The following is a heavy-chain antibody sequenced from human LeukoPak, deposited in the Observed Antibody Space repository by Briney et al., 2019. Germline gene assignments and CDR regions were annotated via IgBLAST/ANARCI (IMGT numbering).Heavy chain of an antibody. J-gene: IGHJ4*02. D-gene: IGHD6-19*01. CDR1: GGTFSSYA. Sequence: GASVKVSCKASGGTFSSYAISWVRQAPGQGLEWMGWINTNTGNPTYAQGFTGRFVFSLDTSVSTAYLQISSLKAEDAAVYYCARDERWELYSSGWYAGDYWGQGTLVTVSS. CDR2: INTNTGNP. CDR3: ARDERWELYSSGWYAGDY. V-gene: IGHV7-4-1*02.